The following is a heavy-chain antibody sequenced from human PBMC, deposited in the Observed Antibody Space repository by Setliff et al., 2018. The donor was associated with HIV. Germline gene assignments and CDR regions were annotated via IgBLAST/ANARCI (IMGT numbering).Heavy chain of an antibody. J-gene: IGHJ3*02. CDR1: GGSITSGSYY. CDR2: IYTTGST. CDR3: AREVTVVGTPAFDI. V-gene: IGHV4-61*09. D-gene: IGHD6-19*01. Sequence: PSETLSLTCTVSGGSITSGSYYWSWIRQPAGKGLEWIGHIYTTGSTKYNPSLKSRVTISLDKSKNQFSLKVNSVNAADTAVYYCAREVTVVGTPAFDIWGQGTMVTVSS.